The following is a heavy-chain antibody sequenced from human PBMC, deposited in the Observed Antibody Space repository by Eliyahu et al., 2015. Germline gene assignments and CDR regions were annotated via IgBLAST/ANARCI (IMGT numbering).Heavy chain of an antibody. CDR3: ANWGLNNAHFHY. D-gene: IGHD3-16*01. Sequence: QVQLVESGGGVAQPGRSLRLSCAASGFXFSNYGMHWVRQAPGKGLEWVAIIWYDGSKKYYADSVKGRFTISRDNSKNTLYLQMNSLRAEDTAVYYCANWGLNNAHFHYWGQGTLVTVSS. CDR1: GFXFSNYG. J-gene: IGHJ4*02. V-gene: IGHV3-33*06. CDR2: IWYDGSKK.